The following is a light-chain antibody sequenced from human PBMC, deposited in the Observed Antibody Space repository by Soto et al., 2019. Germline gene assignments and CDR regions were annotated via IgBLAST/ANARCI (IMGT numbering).Light chain of an antibody. CDR2: DAS. V-gene: IGKV1-5*01. Sequence: DIQITQSPSTLSASVGDRVTITCRASQSINSWLAWYQQKPGKAPKLLIYDASNLESAVPSRFSGSGSGTEFTLTISSLQPVDFATSYCQQYNSYSPGWTFGQGTKVDIK. CDR1: QSINSW. J-gene: IGKJ1*01. CDR3: QQYNSYSPGWT.